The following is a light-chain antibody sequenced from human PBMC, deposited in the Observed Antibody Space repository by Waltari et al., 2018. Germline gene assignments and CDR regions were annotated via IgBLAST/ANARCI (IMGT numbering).Light chain of an antibody. J-gene: IGKJ3*01. CDR1: QSISSY. Sequence: EIVLKQSPATLSLSPGDRATLSCRASQSISSYLAWYQQKPGQAPRLLIYDASTRATGTPARFSGSGSVTDFTLTISSLEPEDFAIYYCQQRSKSFTFGPGTKVDMK. V-gene: IGKV3-11*01. CDR2: DAS. CDR3: QQRSKSFT.